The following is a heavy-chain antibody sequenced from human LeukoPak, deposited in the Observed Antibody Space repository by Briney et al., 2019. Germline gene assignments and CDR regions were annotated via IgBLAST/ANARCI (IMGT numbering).Heavy chain of an antibody. D-gene: IGHD3-22*01. J-gene: IGHJ4*02. CDR2: IYYSGST. V-gene: IGHV4-31*03. CDR1: GGSISSGGYY. Sequence: SQTLSLTCTVSGGSISSGGYYWSWIRQHPGKGLEWIGYIYYSGSTYYNPSLKSRVTISVDTSKNQFSLKLSSVTAADTAVYYCARVRYYDSSGYYYYFDYWGQGTLVNVSS. CDR3: ARVRYYDSSGYYYYFDY.